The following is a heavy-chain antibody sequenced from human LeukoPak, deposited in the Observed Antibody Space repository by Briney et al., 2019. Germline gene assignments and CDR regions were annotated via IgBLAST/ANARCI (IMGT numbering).Heavy chain of an antibody. CDR2: ISYSGST. J-gene: IGHJ4*02. Sequence: PGGSLRLSCAASGFTVTNVWMSWVRQPPGKGLEWIGYISYSGSTNYNPSLNSRVTISVDTSKNQFSLKLSSVTAADTAVYYCARMTSRGSAWYEGNSWGQGTLVTVSS. D-gene: IGHD6-19*01. CDR3: ARMTSRGSAWYEGNS. V-gene: IGHV4-59*08. CDR1: GFTVTNVW.